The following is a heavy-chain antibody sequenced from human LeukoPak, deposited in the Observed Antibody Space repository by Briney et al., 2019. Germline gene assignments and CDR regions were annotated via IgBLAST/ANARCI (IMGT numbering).Heavy chain of an antibody. CDR1: GFTFRSFW. V-gene: IGHV3-74*01. CDR3: AREDRNGFDI. J-gene: IGHJ3*02. CDR2: IFRDGSII. Sequence: PGGSLRLSCVASGFTFRSFWVHWVRQAQGKGLVWVSRIFRDGSIISYADSVKGRFSISRDNAKNTLYLQMNSLTAKDTAVYYCAREDRNGFDIWGQGTMVTVSS.